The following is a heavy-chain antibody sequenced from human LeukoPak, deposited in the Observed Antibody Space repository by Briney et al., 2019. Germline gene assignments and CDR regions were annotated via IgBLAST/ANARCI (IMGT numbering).Heavy chain of an antibody. Sequence: GGSLRLSCAASGFTFSNYAMSWVRQAPGKGLEWVSFISGSGGDTYYADFVKGRSTISRDNSKNTVYLQMNSLRAEDTAVYFCAKDTRGYTYGAFDYWGQGTLVTVSS. CDR2: ISGSGGDT. V-gene: IGHV3-23*01. J-gene: IGHJ4*02. CDR1: GFTFSNYA. D-gene: IGHD5-18*01. CDR3: AKDTRGYTYGAFDY.